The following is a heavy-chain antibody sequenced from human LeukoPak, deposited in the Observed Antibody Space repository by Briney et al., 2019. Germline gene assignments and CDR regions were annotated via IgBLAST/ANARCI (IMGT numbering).Heavy chain of an antibody. J-gene: IGHJ4*02. CDR3: ARGFDY. CDR1: GFTFSDYY. Sequence: GGSLRLSCAASGFTFSDYYMNWIRQAPGKGLEWVSYISNSGNKIFYADSVKGRFTISRDNAKNSLYLQMNSLRAEDTAVYYCARGFDYWGQGTLVTVS. CDR2: ISNSGNKI. V-gene: IGHV3-11*01.